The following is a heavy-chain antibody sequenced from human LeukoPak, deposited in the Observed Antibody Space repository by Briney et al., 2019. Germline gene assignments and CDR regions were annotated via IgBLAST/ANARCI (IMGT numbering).Heavy chain of an antibody. J-gene: IGHJ3*02. V-gene: IGHV4-59*08. D-gene: IGHD6-13*01. Sequence: SEALSLTCTVSGGSISSYYWSWIRQPPGKGLEWIGYIYYSGSTNYNPSLKSRVTISVDTSKNQFSLKLSSVTAADTAVYYCATTLKMYSSSSWYLLDAFDIWGQGTMVTVSS. CDR1: GGSISSYY. CDR2: IYYSGST. CDR3: ATTLKMYSSSSWYLLDAFDI.